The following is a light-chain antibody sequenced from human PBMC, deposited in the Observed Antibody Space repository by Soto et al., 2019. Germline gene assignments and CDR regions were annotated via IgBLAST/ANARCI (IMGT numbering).Light chain of an antibody. Sequence: EIVLTQSPGPLSLSPGERATLSCRASRRVSSNNLAWYQQRPGQAPRVVIYGASTRATGIPERFSGSGSGTDFTLTISRLEPEDFAVYYCQQYGRSPFTFGSGTKVDIK. CDR3: QQYGRSPFT. J-gene: IGKJ3*01. CDR2: GAS. V-gene: IGKV3-20*01. CDR1: RRVSSNN.